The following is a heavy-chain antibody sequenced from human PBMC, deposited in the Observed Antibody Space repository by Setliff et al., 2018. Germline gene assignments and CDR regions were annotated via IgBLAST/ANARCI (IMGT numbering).Heavy chain of an antibody. CDR2: INLNSGGT. Sequence: ASVKVSCKASGYTFTGYYMHWVRQTPGQGLEWMGWINLNSGGTNNAQKFQGRVTMTRDTSISTAYMQLSSLGSEDTAVYYCAREGVDTRSSTDYRYYMDVWGKGTTVTVSS. J-gene: IGHJ6*03. CDR1: GYTFTGYY. CDR3: AREGVDTRSSTDYRYYMDV. D-gene: IGHD5-18*01. V-gene: IGHV1-2*02.